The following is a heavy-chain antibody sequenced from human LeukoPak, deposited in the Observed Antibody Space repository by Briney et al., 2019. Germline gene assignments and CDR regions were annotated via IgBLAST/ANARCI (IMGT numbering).Heavy chain of an antibody. D-gene: IGHD2-8*01. CDR2: ISDSGGIT. V-gene: IGHV3-23*01. J-gene: IGHJ4*02. CDR3: TRGGASTSYYWFY. Sequence: QAGGSLRLSCAASGFTFSSYGMSWVRQAPGKGLEWVSTISDSGGITYYADSVKGRFTISRDNAKSSLYLQMDSLRGEDTAVYYCTRGGASTSYYWFYWGRGTLVTVSS. CDR1: GFTFSSYG.